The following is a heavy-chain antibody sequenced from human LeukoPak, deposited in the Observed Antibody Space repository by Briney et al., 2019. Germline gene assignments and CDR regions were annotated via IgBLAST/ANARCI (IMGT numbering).Heavy chain of an antibody. Sequence: SGPTLVKPTQTLTLTCTFSGFSLSTSGVGVGWIRQPPGKALEWLALIYWDDDKRYSPSLKSRLTITKDTSKNQVVLTMTNMDPVDTATYYCARHYDILTGVDYWGQGTLVTVSS. D-gene: IGHD3-9*01. CDR3: ARHYDILTGVDY. J-gene: IGHJ4*02. V-gene: IGHV2-5*02. CDR2: IYWDDDK. CDR1: GFSLSTSGVG.